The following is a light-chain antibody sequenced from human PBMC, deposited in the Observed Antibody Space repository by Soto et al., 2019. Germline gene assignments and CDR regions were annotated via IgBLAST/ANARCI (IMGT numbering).Light chain of an antibody. CDR2: EIN. J-gene: IGLJ1*01. V-gene: IGLV2-8*01. CDR1: SSDVGAYDY. Sequence: QWVLSQPPPASGSPGQSVTISCTGTSSDVGAYDYVSWYQQHPGKALKLMIYEINKRPSGVSDRFSGSKYGNTASLTVPGLQAEDEADDHCSSFASSNSFPYVSGSGTKVT. CDR3: SSFASSNSFPYV.